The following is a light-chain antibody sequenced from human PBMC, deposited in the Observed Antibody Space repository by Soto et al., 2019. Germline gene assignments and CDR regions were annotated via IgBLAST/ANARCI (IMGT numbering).Light chain of an antibody. CDR1: QGISNY. V-gene: IGKV1-27*01. CDR2: GAA. Sequence: DIQMTQSPSSLSASVGDRVSITCRASQGISNYLAWYQQKPGKVPELLIYGAATLQSGVPSRFSGSGSGTEFTLTISSLQPDDFATYFCQQSYNTPWTFGRGTKVDI. CDR3: QQSYNTPWT. J-gene: IGKJ1*01.